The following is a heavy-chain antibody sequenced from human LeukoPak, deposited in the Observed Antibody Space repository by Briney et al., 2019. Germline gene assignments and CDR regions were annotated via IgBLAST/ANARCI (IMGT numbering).Heavy chain of an antibody. CDR3: AKDDNYYESSGYPVAAY. CDR1: GFTFSSYA. J-gene: IGHJ4*02. D-gene: IGHD3-22*01. Sequence: PGRSLRLSCAASGFTFSSYAMHWVRQAPGKGLEWVAVISYDGSNKYYADSVKGRFTISRDNSKNTLYLQMNSLRVEDTAVYYCAKDDNYYESSGYPVAAYWGQGTLVTVSS. CDR2: ISYDGSNK. V-gene: IGHV3-30-3*01.